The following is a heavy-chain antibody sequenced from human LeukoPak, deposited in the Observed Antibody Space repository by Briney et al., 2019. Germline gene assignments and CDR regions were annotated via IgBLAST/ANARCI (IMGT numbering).Heavy chain of an antibody. J-gene: IGHJ5*02. Sequence: SSESLSLTCTVSGSSVTDYYRSWIRQSPGKGLEWVSYIHHSGNSDYNPSLRSRATTSLDTSTNQSSLNLISVAAADKAVYYCTRGHWGLQSWSQGTLVTVSS. D-gene: IGHD7-27*01. CDR3: TRGHWGLQS. CDR2: IHHSGNS. CDR1: GSSVTDYY. V-gene: IGHV4-59*02.